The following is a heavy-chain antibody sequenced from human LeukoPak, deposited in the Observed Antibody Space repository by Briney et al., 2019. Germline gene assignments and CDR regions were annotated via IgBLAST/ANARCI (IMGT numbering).Heavy chain of an antibody. CDR2: TYHRSKWYN. V-gene: IGHV6-1*01. CDR1: GDSVSSNSAT. D-gene: IGHD2-15*01. CDR3: ARSNRVVVVAATIGYYYYGMDV. J-gene: IGHJ6*02. Sequence: SQTLSLTCAISGDSVSSNSATWNWIRQSPSRGLEWLGRTYHRSKWYNDYAVSVKSRITINPDTSKNQFSLQLNSVTPEDTAVYYCARSNRVVVVAATIGYYYYGMDVWGQGTTVTVSS.